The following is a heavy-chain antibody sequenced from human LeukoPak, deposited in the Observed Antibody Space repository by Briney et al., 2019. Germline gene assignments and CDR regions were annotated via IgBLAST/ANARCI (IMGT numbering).Heavy chain of an antibody. J-gene: IGHJ6*03. Sequence: GGSLRLSCAASGFTFSSYAMHWVRQAPGKGLEWVGVITYDGSNKYYADSVKGRFTISRDNSKNTLYLQMNSLRAEDTAVYYCARALYDSSGSYYYYYMDVWGKGTTVTVSS. CDR1: GFTFSSYA. D-gene: IGHD3-22*01. CDR2: ITYDGSNK. CDR3: ARALYDSSGSYYYYYMDV. V-gene: IGHV3-30*04.